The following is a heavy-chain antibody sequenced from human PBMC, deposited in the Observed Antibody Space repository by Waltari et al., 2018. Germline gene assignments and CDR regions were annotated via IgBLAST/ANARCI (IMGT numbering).Heavy chain of an antibody. J-gene: IGHJ4*02. Sequence: QVQLQESGPGLVKPSQTLSLTFPFSGGPINCGRYYLTWIRPPAGKGLEWIGRSYSSGRSKYNNANKSRVTISVDTYKNKYSLNLSSVAAADTAVYYCARDLAIVRRVTVFDYWGQGIMVTVSS. CDR3: ARDLAIVRRVTVFDY. CDR1: GGPINCGRYY. CDR2: SYSSGRS. V-gene: IGHV4-61*02. D-gene: IGHD3-10*01.